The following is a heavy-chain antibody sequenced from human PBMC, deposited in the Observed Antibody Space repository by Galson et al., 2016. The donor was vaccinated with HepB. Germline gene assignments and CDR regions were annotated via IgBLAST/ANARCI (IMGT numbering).Heavy chain of an antibody. CDR1: GFSFSNYG. V-gene: IGHV3-30*03. CDR3: AREGGTSGTYRYSFDY. J-gene: IGHJ4*02. Sequence: SLRLSCAASGFSFSNYGMHWVRQAPGKGLEWVAVVSSGGTTQYYADPVKGRFTISRDNSKSTLYLQMDSLRIDATAVYYCAREGGTSGTYRYSFDYWGQGTLVTVSS. D-gene: IGHD1-26*01. CDR2: VSSGGTTQ.